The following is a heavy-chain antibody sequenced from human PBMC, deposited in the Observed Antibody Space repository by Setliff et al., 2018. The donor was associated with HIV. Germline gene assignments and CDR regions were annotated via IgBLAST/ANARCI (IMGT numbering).Heavy chain of an antibody. J-gene: IGHJ4*02. CDR3: ARDVSWRVRTYIDY. D-gene: IGHD3-3*01. Sequence: GGSLRLSCAASGFTFSDYYMSWIRQAPGKGLEWVSYISSSSRSKYYADSVKGRFTISRGNAKNSLYLQMNSLTAEDTAVYYCARDVSWRVRTYIDYWGQGALVTVSS. V-gene: IGHV3-11*06. CDR2: ISSSSRSK. CDR1: GFTFSDYY.